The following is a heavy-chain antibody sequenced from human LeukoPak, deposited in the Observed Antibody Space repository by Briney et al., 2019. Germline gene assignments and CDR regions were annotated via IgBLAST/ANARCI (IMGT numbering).Heavy chain of an antibody. V-gene: IGHV4-30-4*08. CDR3: ARGIVLMVYALAPRSGFDP. J-gene: IGHJ5*02. CDR1: GGSISSGDYY. Sequence: PSQTLSLTCTVFGGSISSGDYYWSWIRQPPGKGLEWIGYIYYSGSTYYNPSLKSRVTISVDTSKNQFSLKLSSVTAADTAVYYCARGIVLMVYALAPRSGFDPWGQGTLVTVSS. CDR2: IYYSGST. D-gene: IGHD2-8*01.